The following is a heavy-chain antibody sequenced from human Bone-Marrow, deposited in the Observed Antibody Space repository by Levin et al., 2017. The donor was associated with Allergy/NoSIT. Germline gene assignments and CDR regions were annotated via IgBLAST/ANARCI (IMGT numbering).Heavy chain of an antibody. Sequence: GESLKISCKGSGYSFTSYWIGWVRQMPGKGLEWMGIIYPGDSDTRYSPSFQGQVTISADKSISTAYLQWSSLKASDTAMYYCARPTYYYDSSGYYWGGYYFDYWGQGTLVTVSS. V-gene: IGHV5-51*01. J-gene: IGHJ4*02. CDR1: GYSFTSYW. CDR3: ARPTYYYDSSGYYWGGYYFDY. CDR2: IYPGDSDT. D-gene: IGHD3-22*01.